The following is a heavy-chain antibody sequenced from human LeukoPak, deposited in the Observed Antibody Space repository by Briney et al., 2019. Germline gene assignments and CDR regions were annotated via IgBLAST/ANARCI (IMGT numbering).Heavy chain of an antibody. V-gene: IGHV3-7*01. CDR1: GFTFSSHW. Sequence: PGGSLRLSCAASGFTFSSHWMSWVRQAPGKGLEWVANIKQDGSEKYYVDSVKGRFTISRDNAKNSLYLQMNSLRAEDTAVYYCARILAVWGSYRAFDYWGQGTLVTVSS. J-gene: IGHJ4*02. CDR3: ARILAVWGSYRAFDY. CDR2: IKQDGSEK. D-gene: IGHD3-16*02.